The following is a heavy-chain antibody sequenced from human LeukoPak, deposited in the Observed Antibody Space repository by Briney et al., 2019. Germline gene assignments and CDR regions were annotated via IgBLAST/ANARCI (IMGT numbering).Heavy chain of an antibody. CDR2: ISYDGSNK. CDR3: ARTLVIGDAFDI. V-gene: IGHV3-30-3*01. J-gene: IGHJ3*02. D-gene: IGHD3-9*01. CDR1: GFTFSSYA. Sequence: PGGSLRLSCAASGFTFSSYAMHWVRQAPGKGLEWVAVISYDGSNKYYADSVKGRFTISRDNSKNTLYLQMNSLRAEDTAVYYCARTLVIGDAFDIWGQGTMVTVSS.